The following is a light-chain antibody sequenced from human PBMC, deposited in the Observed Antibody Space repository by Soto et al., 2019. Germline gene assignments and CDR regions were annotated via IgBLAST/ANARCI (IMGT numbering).Light chain of an antibody. Sequence: DIQMTQSPSTLSESVGDRFTITCRASQSISTRLAWYQQKPGKAPKLLIYDASSLESGVPSRFSGSASGTEFTLTISSLQPDDFATYYCQQYNSYSTVGQGTKVEIK. J-gene: IGKJ1*01. CDR2: DAS. CDR3: QQYNSYST. CDR1: QSISTR. V-gene: IGKV1-5*01.